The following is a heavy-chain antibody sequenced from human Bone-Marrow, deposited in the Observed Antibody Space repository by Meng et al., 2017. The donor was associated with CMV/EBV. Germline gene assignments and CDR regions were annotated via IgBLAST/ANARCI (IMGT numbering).Heavy chain of an antibody. CDR3: ARKLPRYWYFDL. D-gene: IGHD2-15*01. CDR1: GGSFSGYY. V-gene: IGHV4-34*01. CDR2: INHSGNT. Sequence: GSLRLSCAVYGGSFSGYYWSWIRQPPGKGLEWIGEINHSGNTNYNPSLKSRVTISVDTSKNQFPLKLSSVTAADTAVYYCARKLPRYWYFDLWGRGTLVTVSS. J-gene: IGHJ2*01.